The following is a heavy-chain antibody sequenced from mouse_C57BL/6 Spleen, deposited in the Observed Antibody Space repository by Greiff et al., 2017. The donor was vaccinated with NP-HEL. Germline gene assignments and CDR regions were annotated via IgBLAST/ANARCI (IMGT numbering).Heavy chain of an antibody. CDR1: GFTFSDAW. Sequence: QRVESGGGLVQPGGSMKLFCAASGFTFSDAWMDWVRQSPEKGLEWVAEIRNKANNHATYYAESVKGRFTISRDDSKSSVYLQMNSLRAEDTGIYYCTRKGYYGSILVWFAYWGQGTLVTVSA. CDR3: TRKGYYGSILVWFAY. V-gene: IGHV6-6*01. CDR2: IRNKANNHAT. J-gene: IGHJ3*01. D-gene: IGHD1-1*01.